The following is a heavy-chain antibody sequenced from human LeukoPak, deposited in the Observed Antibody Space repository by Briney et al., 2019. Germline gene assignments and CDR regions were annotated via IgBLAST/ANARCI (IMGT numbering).Heavy chain of an antibody. Sequence: ASVKVSCKASGYTFTSYDINWVRQATGQGLEWMGWMNPNSGNTGYAQKFQGRVTMTRNTSISTAYMELSSLRSEDTAVYYCARWGRYCSSTSYYGVDYWGQGTLVTVSS. CDR2: MNPNSGNT. CDR3: ARWGRYCSSTSYYGVDY. J-gene: IGHJ4*02. V-gene: IGHV1-8*01. CDR1: GYTFTSYD. D-gene: IGHD2-2*01.